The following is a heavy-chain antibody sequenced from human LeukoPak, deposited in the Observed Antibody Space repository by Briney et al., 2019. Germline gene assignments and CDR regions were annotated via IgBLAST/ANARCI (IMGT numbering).Heavy chain of an antibody. CDR3: ARGLSSGWYSFDS. CDR1: GGSISSYY. J-gene: IGHJ4*02. Sequence: SETLSPTCNVSGGSISSYYWNWIRQPPGKGLEWIGYIYYSGSTNYNPSLKSRVSISMDTSKNQFFLKLTSVTAADTAVYYCARGLSSGWYSFDSWGQGTLVTVSS. CDR2: IYYSGST. V-gene: IGHV4-59*01. D-gene: IGHD6-19*01.